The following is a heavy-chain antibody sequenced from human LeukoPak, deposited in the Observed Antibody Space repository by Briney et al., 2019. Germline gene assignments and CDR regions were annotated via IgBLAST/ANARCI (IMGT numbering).Heavy chain of an antibody. V-gene: IGHV3-30*18. CDR2: ISYDGSNK. CDR3: AKDGSNWNYGRLSPYYYYYMDV. Sequence: GGSLRPSCAASGFTFSSYGMHWVRQAPGKGLEWVAVISYDGSNKYYADSVKGRFTISRDNSKNTLYLQMNSLRAEDTAVYYCAKDGSNWNYGRLSPYYYYYMDVWGKGTTVTVSS. D-gene: IGHD1-7*01. CDR1: GFTFSSYG. J-gene: IGHJ6*03.